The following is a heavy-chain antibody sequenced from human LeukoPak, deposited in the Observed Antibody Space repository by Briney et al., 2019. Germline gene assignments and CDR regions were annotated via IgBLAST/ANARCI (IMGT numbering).Heavy chain of an antibody. CDR1: GFTFSNYA. V-gene: IGHV3-23*01. CDR2: ISGSGGST. Sequence: GGSLRLSCAASGFTFSNYAMNWVRQAPGRGLEWVSAISGSGGSTYYADSVKGRFTISRDNSKNTLYLQMNSLRAEDTAAYYCAGTRLGASPEWGQGTLVTVSS. CDR3: AGTRLGASPE. D-gene: IGHD3-16*01. J-gene: IGHJ4*02.